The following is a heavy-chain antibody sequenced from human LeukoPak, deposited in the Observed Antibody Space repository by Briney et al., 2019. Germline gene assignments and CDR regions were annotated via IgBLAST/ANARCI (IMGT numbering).Heavy chain of an antibody. D-gene: IGHD5-24*01. V-gene: IGHV3-33*01. J-gene: IGHJ4*02. CDR3: ARDFDGYKTKYYFDY. CDR2: IWFDGNNE. Sequence: GGSLRLSCAASGFTFSSYGMHWVRQAPGKGLEWVAVIWFDGNNEYYADSVKGRFTISRDNSKNTLYLQMNSLRAEDTAVYYCARDFDGYKTKYYFDYWGPGTLVTVSS. CDR1: GFTFSSYG.